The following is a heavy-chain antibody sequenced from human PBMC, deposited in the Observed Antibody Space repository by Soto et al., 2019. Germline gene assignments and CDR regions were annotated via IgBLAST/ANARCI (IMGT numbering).Heavy chain of an antibody. CDR3: ATDGPIAVSAPGNYYGMDV. CDR1: AFTFSSYW. J-gene: IGHJ6*02. V-gene: IGHV3-7*03. CDR2: INQDGSEK. D-gene: IGHD6-19*01. Sequence: GGSLRLSCEASAFTFSSYWMSWVRQAPGKGLEWVATINQDGSEKYYVDSVKGRFTISRDNAKNSLFLQMNSLRAEDTAVYYCATDGPIAVSAPGNYYGMDVWGQGTTVTVSS.